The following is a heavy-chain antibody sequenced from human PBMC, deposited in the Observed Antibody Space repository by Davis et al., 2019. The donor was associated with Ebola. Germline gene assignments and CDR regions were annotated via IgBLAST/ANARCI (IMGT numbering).Heavy chain of an antibody. CDR3: ARDGGRHYYYYYGMDV. D-gene: IGHD3-16*01. Sequence: PGGSLRLSCAASGFIFSNYSMNWVRQAPGKGLEWVSSISSSSSYIYYADSVKGRFTISRDNAKNSLYLQMNSLRDEDTAVYYCARDGGRHYYYYYGMDVWGQGTTVTVSS. CDR2: ISSSSSYI. J-gene: IGHJ6*02. V-gene: IGHV3-21*01. CDR1: GFIFSNYS.